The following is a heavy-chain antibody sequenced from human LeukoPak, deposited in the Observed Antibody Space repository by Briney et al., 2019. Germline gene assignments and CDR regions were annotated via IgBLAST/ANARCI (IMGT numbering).Heavy chain of an antibody. J-gene: IGHJ3*02. V-gene: IGHV4-59*01. CDR2: IYYSGST. D-gene: IGHD3-3*01. CDR3: ARSEIFGVVLDAFDI. Sequence: PSETLSLTCTVSGGSISSYYWSWIRQPPGKGLEWIGYIYYSGSTNYNPSLKSRVTISVDTSKNQFSLKLSSVTAADTAVYYCARSEIFGVVLDAFDIWGQGTMVAVSS. CDR1: GGSISSYY.